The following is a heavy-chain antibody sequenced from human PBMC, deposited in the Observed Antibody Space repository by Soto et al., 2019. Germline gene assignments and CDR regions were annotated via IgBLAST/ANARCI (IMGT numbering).Heavy chain of an antibody. Sequence: EVQLVESGGGLVQPGGSLRLSCAASGFTFSNSGMNWVRQAPGKGLEWVSYISSSSSTIRYADSVKGRFTISRDNAKNSLFLQMNSLRVEDTAVYYCARDRGGAGATDYWGQGTLVTVSS. CDR1: GFTFSNSG. V-gene: IGHV3-48*01. J-gene: IGHJ4*02. D-gene: IGHD1-26*01. CDR2: ISSSSSTI. CDR3: ARDRGGAGATDY.